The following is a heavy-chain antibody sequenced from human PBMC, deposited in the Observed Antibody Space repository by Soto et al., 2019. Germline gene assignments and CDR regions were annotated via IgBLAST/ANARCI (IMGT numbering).Heavy chain of an antibody. D-gene: IGHD3-3*01. CDR3: TRNAAIFGVVIIAYYYYGMDV. Sequence: PGGSLRLSCTASGFTFGDYAMSWVRQAPGKGLEWVGFIRSKAYGGTTEYAASVKGRFTISRDDSTRIAYLQMNSLKTEDTAVYYCTRNAAIFGVVIIAYYYYGMDVWGQGTTVTVSS. J-gene: IGHJ6*02. CDR1: GFTFGDYA. V-gene: IGHV3-49*04. CDR2: IRSKAYGGTT.